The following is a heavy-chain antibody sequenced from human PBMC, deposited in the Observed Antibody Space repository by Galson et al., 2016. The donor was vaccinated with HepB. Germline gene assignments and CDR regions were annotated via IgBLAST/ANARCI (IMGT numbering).Heavy chain of an antibody. D-gene: IGHD3-10*01. J-gene: IGHJ4*02. CDR3: AKFASGTYYLDSFDY. CDR2: ISGSGGST. CDR1: GFTFRSYA. V-gene: IGHV3-23*01. Sequence: SLRLSCAASGFTFRSYAMTWVRQAPGKGLEWVSTISGSGGSTYYADSVKGRFTISRDNSKNTVYLQMNSLRAEDTAVYYCAKFASGTYYLDSFDYWGQGTLVTVSS.